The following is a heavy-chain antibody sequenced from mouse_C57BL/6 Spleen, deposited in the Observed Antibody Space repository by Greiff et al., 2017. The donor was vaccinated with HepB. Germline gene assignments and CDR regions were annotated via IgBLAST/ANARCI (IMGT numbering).Heavy chain of an antibody. CDR1: GYTFTSYD. Sequence: VKLMESGPELVKPGASVKLSCKASGYTFTSYDINWVKQRPGQGLEWIGWIYPRDGSTKYNEKFKGKATLTVDTSSSTAYMELHSLTSEDSAVYFCARHGSSYGWYFDVWGTGTTVTVSS. CDR2: IYPRDGST. V-gene: IGHV1-85*01. D-gene: IGHD1-1*01. J-gene: IGHJ1*03. CDR3: ARHGSSYGWYFDV.